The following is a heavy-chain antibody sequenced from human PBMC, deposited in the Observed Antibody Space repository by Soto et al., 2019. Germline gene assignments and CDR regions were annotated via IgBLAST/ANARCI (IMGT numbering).Heavy chain of an antibody. CDR1: GYIFPNYG. D-gene: IGHD3-10*01. Sequence: ASVKVSCKASGYIFPNYGISWVRQAPGQGLEWMGWISAYNGNTNYAQKLQGRVTMTTDTSTSTAYMELRSLTSDDTAVYYCVRDLDGSGSYYTDYWGLGTLVTVSS. V-gene: IGHV1-18*01. J-gene: IGHJ4*02. CDR3: VRDLDGSGSYYTDY. CDR2: ISAYNGNT.